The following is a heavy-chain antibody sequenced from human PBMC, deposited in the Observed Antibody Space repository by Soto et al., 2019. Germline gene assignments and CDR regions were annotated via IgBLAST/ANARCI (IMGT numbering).Heavy chain of an antibody. CDR1: GYTFTSYA. CDR2: INAGNGNT. CDR3: ARGGVKCPMVRGVIFY. J-gene: IGHJ4*02. Sequence: QVQLVQSGAEVKKPGASVKVSCKASGYTFTSYAMHWVRQAPGQRLEWMGWINAGNGNTKYSQKFQGRVTITRDTSASTADMELSSLRSEDTAVYYCARGGVKCPMVRGVIFYWGQGTLVTVSS. V-gene: IGHV1-3*01. D-gene: IGHD3-10*01.